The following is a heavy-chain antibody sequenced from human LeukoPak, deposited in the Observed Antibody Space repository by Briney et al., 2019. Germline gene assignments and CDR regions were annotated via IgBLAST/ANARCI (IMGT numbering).Heavy chain of an antibody. Sequence: SETLSLTCTVSGGSISSSYWSWIRQPPGKGLEWIGYIYTSGSTNYNPSLKSRVTISVDTSKNQFSLKLSSVTAADTAVYYCARDVGATPGWFDPWGQGTLVTVSS. CDR3: ARDVGATPGWFDP. CDR2: IYTSGST. CDR1: GGSISSSY. V-gene: IGHV4-59*01. D-gene: IGHD1-26*01. J-gene: IGHJ5*02.